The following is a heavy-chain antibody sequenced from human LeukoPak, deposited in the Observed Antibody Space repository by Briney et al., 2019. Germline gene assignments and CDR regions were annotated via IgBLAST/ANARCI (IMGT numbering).Heavy chain of an antibody. D-gene: IGHD6-19*01. J-gene: IGHJ4*02. CDR1: GASISSYY. CDR2: IYYSGGT. CDR3: ARQAVAGTFDY. V-gene: IGHV4-39*01. Sequence: PSETLSLTCTVSGASISSYYWSWIRQPPGKGLEWIGGIYYSGGTYYNPSLKSRVTISVDTSKNQFSLKLSSVTAADTAVYYCARQAVAGTFDYWGQGTLVTVSS.